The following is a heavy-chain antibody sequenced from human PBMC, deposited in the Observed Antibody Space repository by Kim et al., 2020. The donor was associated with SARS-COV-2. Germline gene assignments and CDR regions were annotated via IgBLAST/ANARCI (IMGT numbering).Heavy chain of an antibody. J-gene: IGHJ4*02. V-gene: IGHV3-9*01. CDR2: ISWNSGSI. D-gene: IGHD3-22*01. CDR3: AKGPPYYYDSSGYYFDY. CDR1: GFTFDDYA. Sequence: GGSLRLSCAASGFTFDDYAMHWVRQAPGKGLEWVSGISWNSGSIGYADSVKGRFTISRDNAKNSLYLQMNSLRAEDTALYYCAKGPPYYYDSSGYYFDYWGQGTLVTVSS.